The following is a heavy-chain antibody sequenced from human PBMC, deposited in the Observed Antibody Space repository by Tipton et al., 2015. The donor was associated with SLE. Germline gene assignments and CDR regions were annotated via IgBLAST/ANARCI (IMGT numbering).Heavy chain of an antibody. CDR3: AKGSGWYKD. Sequence: TLSLTCVVSDDSLSSSYWSWIRQPPGKGLEWIASLDDSGNTNYNPSLRSRVTTSIDTPKSQFSLKRSSVTAADTAVYYCAKGSGWYKDWGQGTLVTVSS. CDR1: DDSLSSSY. V-gene: IGHV4-59*01. J-gene: IGHJ4*02. D-gene: IGHD6-19*01. CDR2: LDDSGNT.